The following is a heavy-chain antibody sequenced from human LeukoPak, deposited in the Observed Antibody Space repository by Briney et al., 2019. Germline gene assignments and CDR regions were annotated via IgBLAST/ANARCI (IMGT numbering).Heavy chain of an antibody. D-gene: IGHD3-22*01. Sequence: GGSLRLSCAASGFTFSNAWMSWLRQAPGRGLEWVGRIKSKTDGGTTDYAAPVKRRFTISRDDSKNTLYLQMNSLKTEDTAVYYCTTDRSGYYYVGFDYWGQGTLVTVSS. CDR3: TTDRSGYYYVGFDY. V-gene: IGHV3-15*01. CDR1: GFTFSNAW. CDR2: IKSKTDGGTT. J-gene: IGHJ4*02.